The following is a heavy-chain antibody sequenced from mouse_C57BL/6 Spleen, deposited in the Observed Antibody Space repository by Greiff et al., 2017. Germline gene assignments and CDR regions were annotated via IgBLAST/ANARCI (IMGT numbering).Heavy chain of an antibody. D-gene: IGHD2-3*01. V-gene: IGHV1-19*01. Sequence: VQLQQSGPVLVKPGASVKMSCKASGYTFTDYYMNWVKQSHGKSLEWIGVINPYNGCTSYNQKFKGKATLTVDKSSSTAYMELNSLTSEDSAVYYCARYDGYYEAFVDYWGQGTTLTVSA. CDR2: INPYNGCT. CDR1: GYTFTDYY. CDR3: ARYDGYYEAFVDY. J-gene: IGHJ2*01.